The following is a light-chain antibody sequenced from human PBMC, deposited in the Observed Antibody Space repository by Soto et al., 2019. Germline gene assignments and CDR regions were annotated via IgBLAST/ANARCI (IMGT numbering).Light chain of an antibody. CDR1: QSVRSW. CDR2: DAS. CDR3: QQYDNYPLT. V-gene: IGKV1-5*01. J-gene: IGKJ4*01. Sequence: DIQRTQSPAPLSASLGDSGTITCRASQSVRSWLDWYQQKPGTAPKLRIFDASRLERGVPSRFRGSASGTEFTLTISSLQPDDFATYYCQQYDNYPLTFGGGTKVDI.